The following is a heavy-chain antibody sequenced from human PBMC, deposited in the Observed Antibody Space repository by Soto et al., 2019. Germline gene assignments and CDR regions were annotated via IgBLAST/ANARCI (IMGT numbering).Heavy chain of an antibody. Sequence: QVQLVESGGGLVKPGGSLRLSCVASGFTFSDHYMTWIRQAPGKGLEWLSYISTSSSYTNYADSVKGRFTISRDNAMNSLYLQMNSLRAEDTAVYYCARLRLTGYFDYWRQGTLVTVS. CDR3: ARLRLTGYFDY. CDR2: ISTSSSYT. V-gene: IGHV3-11*05. CDR1: GFTFSDHY. J-gene: IGHJ4*02.